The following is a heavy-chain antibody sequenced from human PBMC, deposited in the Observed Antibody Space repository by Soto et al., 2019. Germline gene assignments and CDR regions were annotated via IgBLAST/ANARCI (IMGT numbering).Heavy chain of an antibody. V-gene: IGHV1-2*04. D-gene: IGHD5-18*01. CDR3: ARDRGWLRNTAMVLFDGMDV. CDR2: INPNSGGT. J-gene: IGHJ6*02. Sequence: QVQLVQSGAEVKKPGASVKVSCKASGYTFTGYYMHWVRQAPGQGLEWMGWINPNSGGTNYAQKFQGWVTMTRDTSISTAYMELSRLRSDDTAVYYCARDRGWLRNTAMVLFDGMDVWGQGTTVTVSS. CDR1: GYTFTGYY.